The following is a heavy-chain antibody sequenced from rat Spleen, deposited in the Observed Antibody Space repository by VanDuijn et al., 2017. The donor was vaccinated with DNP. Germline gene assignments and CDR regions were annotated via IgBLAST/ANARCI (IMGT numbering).Heavy chain of an antibody. V-gene: IGHV2-77*01. CDR2: IWGDGST. J-gene: IGHJ3*01. D-gene: IGHD1-3*01. Sequence: QVQMKETGPGLVQTTQTLSVTCTVSGFSLTSYGVHWVRQAPGKGLEWMGIIWGDGSTNYNSALKSRLSISRDTSKSQVFLTMNSLQTDDTAVYYCAVINYGSYGAYWGQGTLVTVSS. CDR3: AVINYGSYGAY. CDR1: GFSLTSYG.